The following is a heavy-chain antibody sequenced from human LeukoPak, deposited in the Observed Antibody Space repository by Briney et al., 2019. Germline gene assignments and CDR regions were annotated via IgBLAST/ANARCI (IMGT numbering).Heavy chain of an antibody. D-gene: IGHD2-15*01. CDR1: GYTFTSYD. Sequence: ASVKVSCKASGYTFTSYDINWVRQATGQGLGWMGWMNPNSGNTGYAQKFQGRVTMTRNTSISTAYMELSSLRSEDTAVYCCAIQDNGSPYCSGGSCYSDAFDIWGQGTMVTVSS. CDR3: AIQDNGSPYCSGGSCYSDAFDI. J-gene: IGHJ3*02. CDR2: MNPNSGNT. V-gene: IGHV1-8*01.